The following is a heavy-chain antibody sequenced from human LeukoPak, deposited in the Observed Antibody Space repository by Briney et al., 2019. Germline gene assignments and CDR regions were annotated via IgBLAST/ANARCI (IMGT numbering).Heavy chain of an antibody. Sequence: PGGSPRLSCAASGFTFSSSGMHWVRQAPGKGPEWVAFIRYDGSNKYYADSVKGRFTISRDNSKNTLHLQMNSLRAEDTAVYYCAKDTTPPKVGFDPWGQGTLVTVSS. J-gene: IGHJ5*02. D-gene: IGHD1-14*01. CDR2: IRYDGSNK. CDR3: AKDTTPPKVGFDP. CDR1: GFTFSSSG. V-gene: IGHV3-30*02.